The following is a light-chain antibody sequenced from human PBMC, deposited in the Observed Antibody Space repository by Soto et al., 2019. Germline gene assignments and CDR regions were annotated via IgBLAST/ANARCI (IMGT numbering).Light chain of an antibody. CDR1: SSNIGSSA. CDR2: SSN. V-gene: IGLV1-44*01. Sequence: QSVLTQPPLVSGTPGQRVIISCSGSSSNIGSSAVSWYQQLPGTAPRLLIYSSNQRPSGVPDRFSGSKSDTSASLAISGLQSEDEADYYCAAWDDSLNALVFGGGTKLTVL. CDR3: AAWDDSLNALV. J-gene: IGLJ2*01.